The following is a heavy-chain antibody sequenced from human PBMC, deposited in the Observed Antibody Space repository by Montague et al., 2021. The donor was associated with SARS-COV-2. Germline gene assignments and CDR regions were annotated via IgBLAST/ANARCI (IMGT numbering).Heavy chain of an antibody. CDR3: TRDYRSIVGDGLDI. CDR2: ISSSAYTM. V-gene: IGHV3-48*03. CDR1: GFTFSSYD. J-gene: IGHJ3*02. D-gene: IGHD3-16*02. Sequence: SLRLSCAASGFTFSSYDMNWVRQAPGKGPEWISYISSSAYTMYYADSVKGRFTISRDNGKNSLYLQMNSLRVEDTAVYYCTRDYRSIVGDGLDIWGQGTKVTVSS.